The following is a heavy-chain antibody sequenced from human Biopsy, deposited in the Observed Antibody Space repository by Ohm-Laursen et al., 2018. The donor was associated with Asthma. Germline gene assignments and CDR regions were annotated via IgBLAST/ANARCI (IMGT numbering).Heavy chain of an antibody. V-gene: IGHV1-46*01. CDR3: ARDGPVGAPSDY. D-gene: IGHD1-26*01. CDR2: INPSGGST. Sequence: ASVKVSCKASGYTFTSYSMHWVRQAPGQGLEWMGIINPSGGSTSYAQKFQGRVTMTRDTSTSTAYMELRSLRSDDTAVYYCARDGPVGAPSDYWGQGTLVTVSS. J-gene: IGHJ4*02. CDR1: GYTFTSYS.